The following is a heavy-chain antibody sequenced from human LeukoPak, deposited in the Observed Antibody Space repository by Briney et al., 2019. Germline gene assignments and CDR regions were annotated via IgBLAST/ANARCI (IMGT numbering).Heavy chain of an antibody. Sequence: PGRSLRLSCAASGFTFSSYAMHWVRQAPGKGLEWVAVISYDGSNKYYADSVKGRFTISRDNSKNTLYLQMNSLRAEDTAVYYCATPKKYCSGGSCYSFAYWGQGTLVTVSP. V-gene: IGHV3-30*04. D-gene: IGHD2-15*01. J-gene: IGHJ4*02. CDR2: ISYDGSNK. CDR3: ATPKKYCSGGSCYSFAY. CDR1: GFTFSSYA.